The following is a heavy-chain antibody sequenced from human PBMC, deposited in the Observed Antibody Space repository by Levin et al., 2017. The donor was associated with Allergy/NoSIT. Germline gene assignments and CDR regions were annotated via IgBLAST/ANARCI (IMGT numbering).Heavy chain of an antibody. D-gene: IGHD7-27*01. CDR3: ARGQTGNGYFDL. V-gene: IGHV4-34*01. CDR2: INHRGST. Sequence: KPGGSLRLSCAVYGESFSGYYWTWIRQPPGKGLEWIGEINHRGSTNYYPSLKSRVTMSVDTSKKQFSLKLSSVTAAATAVYYCARGQTGNGYFDLWGRGTLVTVSS. J-gene: IGHJ2*01. CDR1: GESFSGYY.